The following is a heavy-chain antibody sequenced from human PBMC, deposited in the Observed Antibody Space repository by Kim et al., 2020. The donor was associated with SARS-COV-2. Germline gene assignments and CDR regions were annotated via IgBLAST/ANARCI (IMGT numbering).Heavy chain of an antibody. Sequence: GGSLRLSCAASGFTFSSYEMNWVRQAPGKGLEWVSYISSSGSTIYYADSVKGRFTISRDNAKNSLYLQMNSLRAEDTAVYYCVRDGSRVYSSGWYSAGPPLDLWGRGTLVTVSS. CDR1: GFTFSSYE. D-gene: IGHD6-19*01. CDR3: VRDGSRVYSSGWYSAGPPLDL. V-gene: IGHV3-48*03. J-gene: IGHJ2*01. CDR2: ISSSGSTI.